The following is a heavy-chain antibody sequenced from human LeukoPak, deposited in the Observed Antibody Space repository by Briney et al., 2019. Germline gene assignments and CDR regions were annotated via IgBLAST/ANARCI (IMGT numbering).Heavy chain of an antibody. CDR3: AKGYYDYVWGSYYFDY. Sequence: GGSLRLSCAASGFTFSSYAMSWVRQAPGKGLEWVSAISGSGGSTYYADSVKGRFTISRDNSRDTLYLQMNSLRAEDTAVYYCAKGYYDYVWGSYYFDYWGQGTLVTVS. CDR1: GFTFSSYA. J-gene: IGHJ4*02. V-gene: IGHV3-23*01. D-gene: IGHD3-16*01. CDR2: ISGSGGST.